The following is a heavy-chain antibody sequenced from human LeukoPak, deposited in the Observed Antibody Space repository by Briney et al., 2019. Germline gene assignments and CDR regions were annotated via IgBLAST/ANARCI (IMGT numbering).Heavy chain of an antibody. CDR3: ARDKGRLWFGEFSYYGMDV. CDR1: GGSISSGSYY. CDR2: IYTSGST. J-gene: IGHJ6*02. V-gene: IGHV4-61*02. D-gene: IGHD3-10*01. Sequence: SETLSLTCTVSGGSISSGSYYWSWIRQPAGKGLEWIGRIYTSGSTNYNPSLKSRVTISVDTSKNQFSLKLSSVTAADTAVYYCARDKGRLWFGEFSYYGMDVWGQGTTVTVSS.